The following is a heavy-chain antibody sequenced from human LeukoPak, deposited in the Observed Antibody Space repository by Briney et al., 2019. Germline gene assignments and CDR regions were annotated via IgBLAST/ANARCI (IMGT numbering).Heavy chain of an antibody. D-gene: IGHD6-13*01. CDR3: ASKRDIAAAGTSGFDP. CDR2: IIPIFGTA. J-gene: IGHJ5*02. V-gene: IGHV1-69*01. CDR1: GGTFRSYA. Sequence: GSSVKVSCKASGGTFRSYAISWVRQAPGQGLEWMGGIIPIFGTANYAQKFQGRVTITADESTSTAYMELSSLRSEDTAVYYCASKRDIAAAGTSGFDPWGQGTLVTVSS.